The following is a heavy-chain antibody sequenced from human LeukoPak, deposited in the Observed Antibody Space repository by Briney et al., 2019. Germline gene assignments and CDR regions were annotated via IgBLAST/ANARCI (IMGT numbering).Heavy chain of an antibody. CDR1: GFTFSTYW. Sequence: GGSLRLSCAASGFTFSTYWMNWVCQAPGKGLEWVANIKQDGSEKYYVDSVKGRFTISRDNAKNSVYLQMNSLRAEDTAVYYCARARYCSGGSCYSSYYFDYWGQGTLVTVSS. D-gene: IGHD2-15*01. CDR2: IKQDGSEK. J-gene: IGHJ4*02. V-gene: IGHV3-7*04. CDR3: ARARYCSGGSCYSSYYFDY.